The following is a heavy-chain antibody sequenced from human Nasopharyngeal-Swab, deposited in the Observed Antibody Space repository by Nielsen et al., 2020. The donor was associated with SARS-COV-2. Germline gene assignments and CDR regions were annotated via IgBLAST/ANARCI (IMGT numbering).Heavy chain of an antibody. CDR3: ARDTRSSWYYYYGMDV. CDR1: GYTFTSYA. D-gene: IGHD6-13*01. V-gene: IGHV7-4-1*02. Sequence: ASVKVSCKASGYTFTSYAMNWVRQAPGQGLEWMGWINTNTGNPTYAQGFTGRFVFSLDTSVSTAYLQISSLKAEVTAVYYCARDTRSSWYYYYGMDVWGQGTTVTVSS. CDR2: INTNTGNP. J-gene: IGHJ6*02.